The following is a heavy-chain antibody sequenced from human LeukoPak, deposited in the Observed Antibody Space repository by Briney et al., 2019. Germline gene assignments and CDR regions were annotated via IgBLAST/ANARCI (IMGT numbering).Heavy chain of an antibody. J-gene: IGHJ4*02. CDR2: ISTYNGNT. CDR1: GYTFTNYG. V-gene: IGHV1-18*01. D-gene: IGHD1-26*01. CDR3: ARGAWELLGGLNYFDY. Sequence: VASVKVSCKASGYTFTNYGIIWVRQAPGQGLEWMGWISTYNGNTNYVQKLQGRVTVTTDTSTSTIYMELRSLRSDDTAVYYCARGAWELLGGLNYFDYWGQGTLVTVSS.